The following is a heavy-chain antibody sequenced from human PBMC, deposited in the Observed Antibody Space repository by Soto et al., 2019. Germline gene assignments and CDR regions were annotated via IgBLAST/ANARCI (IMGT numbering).Heavy chain of an antibody. Sequence: PSETLSLTCAVSNGSISSSNWWSWVRQPPGKGLKWIGEIYHTGRTNYNPSLKSRVTISVDKSKNQFSLKLSSVTAADTAVYYCARTIQGYYFDYWGQGTLVTVSS. J-gene: IGHJ4*02. V-gene: IGHV4-4*02. CDR2: IYHTGRT. CDR1: NGSISSSNW. CDR3: ARTIQGYYFDY.